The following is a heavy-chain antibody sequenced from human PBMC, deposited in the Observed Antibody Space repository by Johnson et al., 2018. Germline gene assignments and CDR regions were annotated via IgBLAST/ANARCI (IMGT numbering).Heavy chain of an antibody. J-gene: IGHJ4*02. D-gene: IGHD1-14*01. CDR3: ARAHVDHLDY. V-gene: IGHV4-59*01. CDR2: IYYSGST. CDR1: GGSISSYY. Sequence: QVQLQESGPGLVKPSETLSLTCTVSGGSISSYYWSWIRQPPGKGLEWIGYIYYSGSTNYNPSLKSLVTISGDTSKNQFSLKLSPVTAADTAVYSCARAHVDHLDYWGQGTLVTVSS.